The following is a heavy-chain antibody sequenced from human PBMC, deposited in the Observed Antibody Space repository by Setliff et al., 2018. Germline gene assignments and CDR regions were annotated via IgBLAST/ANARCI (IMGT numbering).Heavy chain of an antibody. CDR3: VRDWASGDDH. Sequence: GGSLRLSCAVSGFTFSSYWMNWVRQTPGKGLEWVANIHQDGSERHYVDSVKGRFTISRDNAKNSLFLQMNILEVEDTAVYYCVRDWASGDDHWGRGTLVTVSS. CDR1: GFTFSSYW. D-gene: IGHD3-10*01. CDR2: IHQDGSER. J-gene: IGHJ4*02. V-gene: IGHV3-7*01.